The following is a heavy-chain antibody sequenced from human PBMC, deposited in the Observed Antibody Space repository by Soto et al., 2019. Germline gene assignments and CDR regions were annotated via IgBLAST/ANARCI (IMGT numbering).Heavy chain of an antibody. D-gene: IGHD6-19*01. CDR1: GLIFSDYH. J-gene: IGHJ6*02. CDR3: AMLDGWSGGSSGMDV. Sequence: EVQLVESGGGLVQPGGSLRLSCAASGLIFSDYHMDWVRQAPGKGLEWVGRIRRKANSYTTEYAASVKGRFTISRDDSKNSLSLQMDSLKSKDTVVYYCAMLDGWSGGSSGMDVWGQGTTVTVSS. CDR2: IRRKANSYTT. V-gene: IGHV3-72*01.